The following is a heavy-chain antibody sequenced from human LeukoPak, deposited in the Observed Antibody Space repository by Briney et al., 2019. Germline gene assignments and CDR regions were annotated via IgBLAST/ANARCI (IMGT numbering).Heavy chain of an antibody. D-gene: IGHD5-18*01. CDR3: ARGSSYGFSMGY. V-gene: IGHV1-18*01. CDR1: GYTFTSYG. CDR2: INTYSGNT. Sequence: ASVKVSCKASGYTFTSYGISWVRQAPGQGLEWMGWINTYSGNTNYAQKFQGRVTMTTDTSTSTAYMELRSLRSDDTALYYCARGSSYGFSMGYWGQGTLVTVSP. J-gene: IGHJ4*02.